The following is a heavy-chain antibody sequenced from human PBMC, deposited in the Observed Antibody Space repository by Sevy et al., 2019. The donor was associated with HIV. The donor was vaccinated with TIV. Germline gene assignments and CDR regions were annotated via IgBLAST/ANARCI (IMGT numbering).Heavy chain of an antibody. CDR2: IFESGST. Sequence: SETLSLTCTVTGGSISSSYWSWIRQPPGKGLEWIGNIFESGSTNYNPSLKSRVTISLDTSKSHYSLNLNSVTAAATAVYYCARHGAYGDYVPNDPPLDYWGRGILVTVSS. CDR1: GGSISSSY. V-gene: IGHV4-59*08. J-gene: IGHJ4*01. D-gene: IGHD4-17*01. CDR3: ARHGAYGDYVPNDPPLDY.